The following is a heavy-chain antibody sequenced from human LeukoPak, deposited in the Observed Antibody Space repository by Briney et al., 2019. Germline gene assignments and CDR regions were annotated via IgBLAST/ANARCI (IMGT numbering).Heavy chain of an antibody. CDR2: INPKSGVT. J-gene: IGHJ5*02. V-gene: IGHV1-2*02. CDR3: ARGAHIAATAGGWFDP. Sequence: ASVKVSCKASGYTFSDYYMHWVRQAPGQGLEWMGWINPKSGVTNYALKFQGRVTMTRDTSINTAYMELTRLRSDNTALFYCARGAHIAATAGGWFDPWGQGTLVTVSS. CDR1: GYTFSDYY. D-gene: IGHD2-15*01.